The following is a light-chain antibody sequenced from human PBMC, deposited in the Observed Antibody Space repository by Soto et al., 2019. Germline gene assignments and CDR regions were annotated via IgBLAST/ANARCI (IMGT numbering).Light chain of an antibody. CDR1: SSDVGGYNY. V-gene: IGLV2-14*01. CDR3: SSYTSSRTPYV. J-gene: IGLJ1*01. CDR2: DVT. Sequence: SVLTPPASVSGSPGQSLTISCTGTSSDVGGYNYVSWYQQHPVKAPKLMIYDVTNRPSGVSDRFSGSKSGNTAPLTISGLQAEDEADYYCSSYTSSRTPYVFGTGTKVTVL.